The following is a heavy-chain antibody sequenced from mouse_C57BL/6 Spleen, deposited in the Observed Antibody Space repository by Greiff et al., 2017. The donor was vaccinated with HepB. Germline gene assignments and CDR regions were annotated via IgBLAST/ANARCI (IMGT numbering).Heavy chain of an antibody. Sequence: EVKLQESGPGLVKPSQSLSLTCSVTGYSITSGYYWNWIRQFPGNKLEWMGYISYDGSNNYNPSLKNRISITRDTSKNQFFLKLNSVTTEDTATYYCARRLLQENYAMDYWGQGTSVTVSS. V-gene: IGHV3-6*01. CDR3: ARRLLQENYAMDY. D-gene: IGHD2-3*01. J-gene: IGHJ4*01. CDR1: GYSITSGYY. CDR2: ISYDGSN.